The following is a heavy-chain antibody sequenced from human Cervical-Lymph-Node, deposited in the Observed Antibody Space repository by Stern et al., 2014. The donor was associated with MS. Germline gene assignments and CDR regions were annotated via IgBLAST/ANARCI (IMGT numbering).Heavy chain of an antibody. D-gene: IGHD6-25*01. CDR2: VYPGDSDT. CDR1: GYSFTNYW. CDR3: ARSITASGTGGAFEF. J-gene: IGHJ4*02. V-gene: IGHV5-51*03. Sequence: EAQLVESGAEVKKPGESLKISCKASGYSFTNYWIGWVRQRPGKGLEWMGIVYPGDSDTSHSPSLQGQVTISADKSISTAYLQWSSLKASDTAMYYCARSITASGTGGAFEFWGQGTLVTVSS.